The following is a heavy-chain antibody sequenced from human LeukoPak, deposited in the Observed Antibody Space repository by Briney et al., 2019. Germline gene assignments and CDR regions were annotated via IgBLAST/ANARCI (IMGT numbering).Heavy chain of an antibody. CDR2: IYPGESDT. D-gene: IGHD3-10*01. CDR1: GYSFTSYW. CDR3: ASRATDGYGLGDLAFYI. V-gene: IGHV5-51*01. J-gene: IGHJ3*02. Sequence: GESLKISCKGSGYSFTSYWIGWVRQMPGKGLEWMGIIYPGESDTRYSPSFQGQDTIPADKPSSTAYLQWSSLEASDTAMYYCASRATDGYGLGDLAFYIWGQGTMVTVSS.